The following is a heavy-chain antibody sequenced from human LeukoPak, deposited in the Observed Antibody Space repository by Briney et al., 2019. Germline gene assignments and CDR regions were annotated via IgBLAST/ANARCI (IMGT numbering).Heavy chain of an antibody. J-gene: IGHJ4*02. Sequence: PSETLSLTCTVTGCSISSASYYWSWIRQPAGKGLEWIGRIYTSGSTNYNPSLKSRVTISVDTSKNQFSLKLSSVTAADTAVYYCARETVEDDFWSGYFPDDYWGQGTLVTVSS. CDR1: GCSISSASYY. D-gene: IGHD3-3*01. CDR2: IYTSGST. V-gene: IGHV4-61*02. CDR3: ARETVEDDFWSGYFPDDY.